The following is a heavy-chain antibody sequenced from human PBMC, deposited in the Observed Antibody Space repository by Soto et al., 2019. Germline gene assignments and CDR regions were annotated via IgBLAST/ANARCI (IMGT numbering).Heavy chain of an antibody. CDR2: INPSGGST. CDR3: ARTYYYGSGSYWVYFDY. V-gene: IGHV1-46*03. J-gene: IGHJ4*02. CDR1: GYTFTSYY. Sequence: GASVKVSCKASGYTFTSYYMHWVRQAPGQGLEWMGIINPSGGSTSYAQKFQGRVTMTRDTSTSTVYMELSSLRSEDTAVYYCARTYYYGSGSYWVYFDYWGQGTLVTVSS. D-gene: IGHD3-10*01.